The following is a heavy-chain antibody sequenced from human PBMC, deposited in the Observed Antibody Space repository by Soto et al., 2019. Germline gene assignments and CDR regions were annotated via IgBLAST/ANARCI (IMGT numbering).Heavy chain of an antibody. V-gene: IGHV4-30-4*01. CDR2: IHYSGSA. Sequence: SETLSLTCTVSGGSISSGDYYWSWIRQPPGKGLEWIGYIHYSGSAYYNPSLKSRVTISVDTSKNQFSLKLSSVTAADTAVYYCARRPQDCSGGRCYMYFHHRCQGSLVTVSS. D-gene: IGHD2-15*01. CDR3: ARRPQDCSGGRCYMYFHH. J-gene: IGHJ1*01. CDR1: GGSISSGDYY.